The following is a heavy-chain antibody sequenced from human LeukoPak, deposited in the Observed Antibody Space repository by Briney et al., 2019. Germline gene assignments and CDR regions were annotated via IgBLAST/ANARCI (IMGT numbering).Heavy chain of an antibody. CDR3: ARHHCSSTSCYRASFSG. J-gene: IGHJ4*02. Sequence: PGGSLRLSCEASEFSFSDYAMHWVRQAPGKGLEWMAFIRYDGNDKYYAHSVKGRFTVSRDNSKNTLWLQLNSLRAEDTAVYYCARHHCSSTSCYRASFSGWGQGTLVTVSS. V-gene: IGHV3-30*02. CDR2: IRYDGNDK. CDR1: EFSFSDYA. D-gene: IGHD2-2*02.